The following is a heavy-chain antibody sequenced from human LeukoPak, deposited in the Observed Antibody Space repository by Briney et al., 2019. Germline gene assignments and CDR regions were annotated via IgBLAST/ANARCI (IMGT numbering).Heavy chain of an antibody. D-gene: IGHD5-12*01. J-gene: IGHJ6*03. CDR2: IYYSGST. V-gene: IGHV4-59*01. CDR3: ARDKKVATPYYWYSMDV. CDR1: GGSISSYY. Sequence: SETLSLTCTVSGGSISSYYWSWIRQPPGKGLEWIGYIYYSGSTNYNPSLKSRVTISVDTSKNQFSLKLSSVTVADTAVYYCARDKKVATPYYWYSMDVWGKGTTVTVSS.